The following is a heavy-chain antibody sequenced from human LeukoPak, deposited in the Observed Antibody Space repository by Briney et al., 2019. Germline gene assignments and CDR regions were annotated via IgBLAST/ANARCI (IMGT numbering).Heavy chain of an antibody. CDR2: ISWNIDST. J-gene: IGHJ4*02. CDR1: GFNFHDYA. CDR3: AKDYHYYGPGSFPGH. V-gene: IGHV3-9*01. D-gene: IGHD3-10*01. Sequence: GGSLRLSCAASGFNFHDYAMPWVRQAPGRGLEWVSSISWNIDSTAYADSVKGRFTISKDNAKTTIYLQMNSLRADDTAFYYCAKDYHYYGPGSFPGHWGQGTLVAVSS.